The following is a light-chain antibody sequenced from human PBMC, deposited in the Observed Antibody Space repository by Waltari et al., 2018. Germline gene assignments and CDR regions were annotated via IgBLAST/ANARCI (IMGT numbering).Light chain of an antibody. V-gene: IGLV2-14*01. J-gene: IGLJ1*01. CDR2: EVS. CDR1: DSDVGAYDF. Sequence: QSALTQPASVSGSPGQSITISCSGTDSDVGAYDFVPGYQQPPSKAPHLIIYEVSNRPSGISNRFSASKSGNTASLTISGLQAEDEADYYCSSYTTSSAPGVFGTGTRVTVL. CDR3: SSYTTSSAPGV.